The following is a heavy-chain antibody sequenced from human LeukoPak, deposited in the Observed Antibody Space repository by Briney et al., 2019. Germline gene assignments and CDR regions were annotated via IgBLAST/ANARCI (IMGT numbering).Heavy chain of an antibody. D-gene: IGHD6-13*01. Sequence: SETLSLTCTVSGGSISNGVYYWSWIRQHPGKGLEWIGYIYYSGSTYYSPSLKSRLTMSVDTSKNQFSLKLSSVTAADTAVYYCARTRRSSWYHASDYWGQGTLVTVSS. CDR3: ARTRRSSWYHASDY. V-gene: IGHV4-31*03. J-gene: IGHJ4*02. CDR1: GGSISNGVYY. CDR2: IYYSGST.